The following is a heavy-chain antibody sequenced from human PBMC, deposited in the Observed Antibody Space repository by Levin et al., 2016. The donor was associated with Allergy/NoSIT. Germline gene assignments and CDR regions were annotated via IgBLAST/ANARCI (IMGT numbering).Heavy chain of an antibody. CDR1: GFIVSVSG. V-gene: IGHV3-21*01. J-gene: IGHJ3*01. Sequence: GESLKISCVASGFIVSVSGINWVRQAPGRGLEWVSFTSGRGTDIYNTELLKGRFIVSRDNPKNSIYLHMNSLRVEDTAVYYCARSLRNWNSGVYAFDVWGQGTLVTVSA. D-gene: IGHD1-1*01. CDR3: ARSLRNWNSGVYAFDV. CDR2: TSGRGTDI.